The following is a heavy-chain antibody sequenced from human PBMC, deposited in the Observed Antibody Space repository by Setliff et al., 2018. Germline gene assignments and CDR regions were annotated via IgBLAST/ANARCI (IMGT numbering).Heavy chain of an antibody. V-gene: IGHV1-18*01. CDR1: NYTFINYG. CDR2: ISGSSGDA. CDR3: ARLVRYCTRTACQKVAGDES. Sequence: ASVKVSCKASNYTFINYGMSWVRQIPGHGLEWMGWISGSSGDASYAQKFQGRVIITLDTLTTTAYMELRSLRSDGTAVYYCARLVRYCTRTACQKVAGDESWGQGTLVTVSS. J-gene: IGHJ5*01. D-gene: IGHD2-8*01.